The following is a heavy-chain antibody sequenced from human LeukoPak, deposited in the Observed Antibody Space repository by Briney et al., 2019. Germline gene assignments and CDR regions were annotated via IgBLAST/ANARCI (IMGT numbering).Heavy chain of an antibody. CDR1: GYSISTGYY. D-gene: IGHD5-18*01. Sequence: SETLSLTCAVSGYSISTGYYWGWIRQPPGKGLEWIGNIYHSGNAYYNPSLKSRVTISVDTPKNQFSLKLSSVTAADTAVYYCARRGYSYGSPFDYWGQGTLVTVSS. V-gene: IGHV4-38-2*01. CDR3: ARRGYSYGSPFDY. CDR2: IYHSGNA. J-gene: IGHJ4*02.